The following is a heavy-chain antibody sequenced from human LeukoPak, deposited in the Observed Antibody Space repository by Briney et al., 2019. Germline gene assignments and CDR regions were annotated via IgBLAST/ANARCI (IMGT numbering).Heavy chain of an antibody. CDR2: IKEDGSET. J-gene: IGHJ4*02. CDR1: GFTFSTSW. V-gene: IGHV3-7*01. Sequence: GGSLRLSCVASGFTFSTSWMDWVRHVPGKGLEWVANIKEDGSETYYVDSAKGRFTISRDNAKKSPYLQMDSLRVEDTAIYYCTKSLDYWGQGTLVTVSS. CDR3: TKSLDY.